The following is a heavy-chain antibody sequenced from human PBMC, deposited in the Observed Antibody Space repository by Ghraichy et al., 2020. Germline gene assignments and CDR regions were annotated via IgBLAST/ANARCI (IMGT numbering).Heavy chain of an antibody. V-gene: IGHV3-53*01. J-gene: IGHJ1*01. D-gene: IGHD4-23*01. CDR1: GFTVSSNY. CDR3: ARAGPPYGGNLTEYFQH. Sequence: GGSLRLSCAASGFTVSSNYMSWVRQAPGKGLEWVSVIYSGGSTYYADSVKGRFTISRDNSKNTLYLQMNSLRAEDTAVYYCARAGPPYGGNLTEYFQHWGQGTLVTVSS. CDR2: IYSGGST.